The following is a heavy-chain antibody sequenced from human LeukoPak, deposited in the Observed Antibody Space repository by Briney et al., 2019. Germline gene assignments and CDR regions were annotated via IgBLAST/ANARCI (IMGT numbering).Heavy chain of an antibody. CDR3: ASLGGRWLHTYYFDY. CDR2: IYSGGST. CDR1: GFTVSSNY. V-gene: IGHV3-53*01. Sequence: GGSLRLSCAASGFTVSSNYMSWVRQAPGKGLEWVSVIYSGGSTYYADSVKGRFTISRDNSKNTLYHQMNSLRAEDTAVYYCASLGGRWLHTYYFDYWGQGTLVTVSS. D-gene: IGHD5-24*01. J-gene: IGHJ4*02.